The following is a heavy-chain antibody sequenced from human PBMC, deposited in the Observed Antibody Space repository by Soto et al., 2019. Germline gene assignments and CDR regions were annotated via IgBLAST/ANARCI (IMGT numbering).Heavy chain of an antibody. CDR2: ISSSSSTI. Sequence: GGSLRLSCAASGFTFSSYSMNWVRQAPGKGLEWVSYISSSSSTIYYADSVKGRFTISRDNAKNSLYLQMNSLRAEDTAVYYCASEGVFAYWGQGTLVTVSS. J-gene: IGHJ4*02. CDR1: GFTFSSYS. V-gene: IGHV3-48*01. CDR3: ASEGVFAY.